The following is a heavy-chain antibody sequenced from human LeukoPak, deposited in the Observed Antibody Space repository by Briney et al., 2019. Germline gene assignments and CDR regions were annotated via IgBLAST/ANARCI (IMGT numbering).Heavy chain of an antibody. CDR2: ISGSGGST. CDR1: GFTFSSYA. J-gene: IGHJ4*02. CDR3: AKGPDIVVVPAAIDY. V-gene: IGHV3-23*01. D-gene: IGHD2-2*01. Sequence: GGSLRLSCAASGFTFSSYAMSWVRQAPGKGLEWVSAISGSGGSTYYADSVKGRFTISRDNSKNTLYLQMNSLRAEDTAVYYCAKGPDIVVVPAAIDYWGQGTLVTVSS.